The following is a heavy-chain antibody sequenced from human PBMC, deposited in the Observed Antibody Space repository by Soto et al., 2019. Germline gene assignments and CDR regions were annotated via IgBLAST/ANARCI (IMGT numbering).Heavy chain of an antibody. J-gene: IGHJ3*02. Sequence: SETLSLTCTVSGGSISSGGYYWSWIRQHPGKGLEWIGYIYYSGSTYYNPSLKSRVTISVDTSKNQFSLKLSSVTAADTAVYYRARVNPNWSDAFDIWGQGTMVTVSS. CDR2: IYYSGST. D-gene: IGHD1-1*01. CDR3: ARVNPNWSDAFDI. V-gene: IGHV4-31*03. CDR1: GGSISSGGYY.